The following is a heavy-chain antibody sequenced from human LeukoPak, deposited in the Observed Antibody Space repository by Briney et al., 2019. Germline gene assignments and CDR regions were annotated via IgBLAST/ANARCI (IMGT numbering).Heavy chain of an antibody. CDR2: IIPIFGTA. D-gene: IGHD3-3*01. CDR3: ARDASIFGVVIPNNY. V-gene: IGHV1-69*06. J-gene: IGHJ4*02. Sequence: SVKVSCKASGYTFTSYAISWVRQAPGQGLEWMGGIIPIFGTANYAQKFQGRVTITADKSTSTAYMELSSLRSEDTAVYYCARDASIFGVVIPNNYWGQGTLVTVSS. CDR1: GYTFTSYA.